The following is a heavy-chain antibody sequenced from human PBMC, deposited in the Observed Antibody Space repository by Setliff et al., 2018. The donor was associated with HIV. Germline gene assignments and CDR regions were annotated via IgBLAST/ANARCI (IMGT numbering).Heavy chain of an antibody. CDR2: MNPNSGNT. CDR3: ARGREGDAFDI. Sequence: ASVKVSCKASGYTFTSYDINWVRQTTGQGAEWMGWMNPNSGNTGYAQKFHGRVTMTRNTSISTAYMELSSLRSEDRAVYYCARGREGDAFDIWGQGTMVTVSS. J-gene: IGHJ3*02. D-gene: IGHD1-26*01. V-gene: IGHV1-8*02. CDR1: GYTFTSYD.